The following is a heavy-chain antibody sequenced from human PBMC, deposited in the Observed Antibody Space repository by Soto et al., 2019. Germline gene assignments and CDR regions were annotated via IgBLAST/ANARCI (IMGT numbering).Heavy chain of an antibody. CDR2: IYPGDSDT. CDR1: GYSFTSYW. V-gene: IGHV5-51*01. Sequence: GESLKISCKGSGYSFTSYWIGWVRQMPGKGLEWMGIIYPGDSDTRYSPSFQGQVTISADKSISTAYLQWSSLKASDTAMYYCARPNRRGYDRKTLDYWGQGTLVTVSS. D-gene: IGHD5-12*01. CDR3: ARPNRRGYDRKTLDY. J-gene: IGHJ4*02.